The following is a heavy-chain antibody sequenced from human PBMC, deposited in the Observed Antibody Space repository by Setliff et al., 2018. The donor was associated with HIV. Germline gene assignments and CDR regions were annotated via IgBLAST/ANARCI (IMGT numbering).Heavy chain of an antibody. CDR2: IHYGGFF. V-gene: IGHV4-39*01. CDR1: GGSFRSSRYY. J-gene: IGHJ5*02. CDR3: ARSSRGYCSGGSCYGFDP. D-gene: IGHD2-15*01. Sequence: SETLSLTCTVSGGSFRSSRYYWGWIRQPPGKGLEWIGNIHYGGFFWYSPSLKSRVTISVDTSKNQLSLNVTSVTAADTAVYYCARSSRGYCSGGSCYGFDPWGQGNLVTVSS.